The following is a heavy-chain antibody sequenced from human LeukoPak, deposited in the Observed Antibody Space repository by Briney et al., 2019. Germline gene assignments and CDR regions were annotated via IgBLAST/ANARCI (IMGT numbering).Heavy chain of an antibody. CDR1: GYTFTNYY. D-gene: IGHD1-26*01. CDR3: ARDGFRGATDY. CDR2: ISAYNGNT. V-gene: IGHV1-18*04. J-gene: IGHJ4*02. Sequence: GASVKVSCKASGYTFTNYYMHWVRQAPGQGLEWMGWISAYNGNTNYAQKFQGRVTMTTDTFTSTAYMELTSLISDDTAVYYCARDGFRGATDYWGQGTLVTVSS.